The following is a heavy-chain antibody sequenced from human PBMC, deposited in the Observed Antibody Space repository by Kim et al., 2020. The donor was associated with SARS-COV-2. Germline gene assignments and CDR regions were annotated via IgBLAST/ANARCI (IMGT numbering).Heavy chain of an antibody. CDR2: IYYSGST. CDR3: ARHEVRGGTD. D-gene: IGHD3-10*01. Sequence: SETLSLTCTVSGGSISSSSYYWGWIRQPPGKGLEWIGSIYYSGSTYYNPSLKSRVTISVDTSKNQFSLKLSSVTAADTAVYYCARHEVRGGTDWGQGTLVTVSS. J-gene: IGHJ4*02. V-gene: IGHV4-39*01. CDR1: GGSISSSSYY.